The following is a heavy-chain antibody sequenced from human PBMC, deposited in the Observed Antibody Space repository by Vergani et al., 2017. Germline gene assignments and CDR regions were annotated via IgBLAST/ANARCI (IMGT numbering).Heavy chain of an antibody. Sequence: EVQLVESGGGLVKPGGSLRLSCAASGFTFSNAWMSWVRQAPGKGLEWVGRIKSKTDGGTTDYAAPVKGRFTISRDDSKNTLYLQMNSLKTEDTAVYYCTTRPXQGRPPYYYYGMDVWGQGTTVTVSS. J-gene: IGHJ6*02. D-gene: IGHD1-26*01. CDR3: TTRPXQGRPPYYYYGMDV. CDR2: IKSKTDGGTT. CDR1: GFTFSNAW. V-gene: IGHV3-15*01.